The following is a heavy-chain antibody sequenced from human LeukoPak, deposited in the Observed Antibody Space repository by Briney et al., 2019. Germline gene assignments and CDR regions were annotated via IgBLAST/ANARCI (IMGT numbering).Heavy chain of an antibody. D-gene: IGHD3-16*01. CDR2: ISSSSSTI. V-gene: IGHV3-48*04. Sequence: GGSLRLSCAASGFTFSSYSMNWVRQAPGKGLEWVSYISSSSSTIYYADSVKGRFTISRDNAKNSLYLQMNSLRAEDTAVYYCARFPLKYDYVWGSYDYYYMDVWGKGTTVTVSS. CDR1: GFTFSSYS. CDR3: ARFPLKYDYVWGSYDYYYMDV. J-gene: IGHJ6*03.